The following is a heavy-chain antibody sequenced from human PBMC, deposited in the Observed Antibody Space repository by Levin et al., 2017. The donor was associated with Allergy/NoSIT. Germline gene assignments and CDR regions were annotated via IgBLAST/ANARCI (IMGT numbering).Heavy chain of an antibody. D-gene: IGHD6-19*01. CDR1: GGSISSYY. J-gene: IGHJ4*02. CDR3: AREREYSSGATSFDY. V-gene: IGHV4-59*01. Sequence: PSETLSLTCTVSGGSISSYYWSWIRQPPGKGLEWIGYIYYSGSTNYNPSLKSRVTISVDTSKNQFSLKLSSVTAADTAVYYCAREREYSSGATSFDYWGQGTLVTVSS. CDR2: IYYSGST.